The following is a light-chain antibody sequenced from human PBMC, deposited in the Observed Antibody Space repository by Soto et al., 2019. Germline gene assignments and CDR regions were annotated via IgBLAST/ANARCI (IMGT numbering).Light chain of an antibody. CDR2: EVS. J-gene: IGLJ2*01. CDR1: SSDIGNYNY. V-gene: IGLV2-8*01. Sequence: QSVLTQPRSASGSPGQSVTISCTGTSSDIGNYNYVSWYQHHPGKAPKLMIYEVSKRPSGVPDRFSGSKSGNTASLTVSGLQAEDEAHYYCSSYAGSNNVFGGGTQLTVL. CDR3: SSYAGSNNV.